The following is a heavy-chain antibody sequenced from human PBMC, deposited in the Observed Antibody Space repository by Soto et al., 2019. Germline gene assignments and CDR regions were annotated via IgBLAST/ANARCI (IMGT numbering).Heavy chain of an antibody. Sequence: QVQLVESGGGVVQPGRSLRLSCAASGFPFTSYGMHWVREGPDKGLEWVAIISYDGSDKYYADSVKGRFTISRDNAKNTLYLQMNSLRAEETALYYCVGGQDYLAYRGQGTLVIVSS. V-gene: IGHV3-30*03. CDR1: GFPFTSYG. CDR3: VGGQDYLAY. J-gene: IGHJ4*02. CDR2: ISYDGSDK. D-gene: IGHD3-10*01.